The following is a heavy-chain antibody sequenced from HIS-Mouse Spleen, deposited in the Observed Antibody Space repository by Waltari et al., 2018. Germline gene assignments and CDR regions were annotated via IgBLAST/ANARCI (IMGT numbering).Heavy chain of an antibody. CDR1: GFSLSTSGMC. CDR3: ARIAEGYSSGWYAFDY. Sequence: QVTLRESGPALVKPTQPLTLTCTFSGFSLSTSGMCVSWIRQPPGKALEWLARIDWNDDKYYSTSLTTRLTISKDTSKNQVVLTMTNMDAVNTATYYCARIAEGYSSGWYAFDYWGQGTLVTVSS. J-gene: IGHJ4*02. V-gene: IGHV2-70*15. D-gene: IGHD6-19*01. CDR2: IDWNDDK.